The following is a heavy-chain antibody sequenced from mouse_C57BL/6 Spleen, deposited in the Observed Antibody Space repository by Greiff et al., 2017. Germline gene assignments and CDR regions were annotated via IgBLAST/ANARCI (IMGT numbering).Heavy chain of an antibody. J-gene: IGHJ2*01. CDR2: IDPSDSYT. D-gene: IGHD3-2*02. V-gene: IGHV1-69*01. CDR1: GYTFTSYW. Sequence: QVQLQQPGAELVMPGASVKLSCKASGYTFTSYWMHWVKQRPGQGLEWIGEIDPSDSYTNYNQKFKGKSTLTVDKSSSTAYMQLSSLTSEDSAVYYCARWTAHLDYWGQGTTLTVSS. CDR3: ARWTAHLDY.